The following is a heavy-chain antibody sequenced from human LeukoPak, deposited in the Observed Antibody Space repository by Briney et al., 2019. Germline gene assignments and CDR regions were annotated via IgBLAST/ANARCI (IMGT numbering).Heavy chain of an antibody. CDR1: GFTFSTSW. CDR3: ARGGHHGDYWYFDL. D-gene: IGHD4-17*01. Sequence: PGGSLRLSCAASGFTFSTSWMTWVRQAPGKGPEWVANIKQDGSEKYYVDSVRGRFTISRDNAKNSLHLQMDSLRAEDTAVYYCARGGHHGDYWYFDLWGRGTLVTVSS. V-gene: IGHV3-7*01. CDR2: IKQDGSEK. J-gene: IGHJ2*01.